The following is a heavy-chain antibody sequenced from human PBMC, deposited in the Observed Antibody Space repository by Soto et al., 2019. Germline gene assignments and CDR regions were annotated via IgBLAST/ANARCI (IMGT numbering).Heavy chain of an antibody. CDR1: GFTFSSYA. CDR2: ISGSGGST. CDR3: AKKPTLLWFGELSGSPELEKKPDY. J-gene: IGHJ4*02. D-gene: IGHD3-10*01. V-gene: IGHV3-23*01. Sequence: PGGSLRLSCAASGFTFSSYAMSWVRQAPGKGLEWVSAISGSGGSTYYADSVKGRFTISRDNSKNTLYLQMNSLRAEDTAVYYCAKKPTLLWFGELSGSPELEKKPDYWGRGTLVTVSS.